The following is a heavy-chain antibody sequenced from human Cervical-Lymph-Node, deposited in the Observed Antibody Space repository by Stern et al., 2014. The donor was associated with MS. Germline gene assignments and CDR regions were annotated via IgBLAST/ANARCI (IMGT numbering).Heavy chain of an antibody. V-gene: IGHV1-58*01. J-gene: IGHJ2*01. D-gene: IGHD2-21*02. CDR1: GFTFTSSA. Sequence: QLEESGPEVKKPGTSVKVSCKASGFTFTSSAVQWVRQARGQRLEWIGWIVGGSGNTNYAQKFQERVTITRDMSTSTAYMELSSLRSEDTAVYYCAAPHPLHDCGGDCYSKSSYWYFDLWGRGTLVTVSS. CDR2: IVGGSGNT. CDR3: AAPHPLHDCGGDCYSKSSYWYFDL.